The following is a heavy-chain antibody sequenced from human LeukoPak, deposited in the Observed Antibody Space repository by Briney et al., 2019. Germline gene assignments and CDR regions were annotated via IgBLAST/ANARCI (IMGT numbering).Heavy chain of an antibody. J-gene: IGHJ4*02. CDR1: GFTFSRYG. CDR2: ISYDGSNK. Sequence: GGSLRLSCAASGFTFSRYGMHWVRQAPGKGLEWVAVISYDGSNKYYVDSVKGRFTISKDNSKNTLYLQMNSLRAEATAVYYCAKDRDILTGYLDYWGQGTLVTVSS. CDR3: AKDRDILTGYLDY. V-gene: IGHV3-30*18. D-gene: IGHD3-9*01.